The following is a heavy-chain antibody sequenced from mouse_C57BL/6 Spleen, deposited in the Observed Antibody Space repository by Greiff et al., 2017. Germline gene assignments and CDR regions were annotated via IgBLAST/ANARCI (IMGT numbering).Heavy chain of an antibody. Sequence: EVQLQQSGPELVKPGASVKISCKASGYTFTDYYMNWVKQSHGKSLEWIGDINPNNGGTSYNQKFKGKATLTVDKSSSTAYMELRSLTSEDSAVYYCARGGSSYLYAMDYWGQGTSVTVSS. J-gene: IGHJ4*01. V-gene: IGHV1-26*01. CDR2: INPNNGGT. D-gene: IGHD1-1*01. CDR3: ARGGSSYLYAMDY. CDR1: GYTFTDYY.